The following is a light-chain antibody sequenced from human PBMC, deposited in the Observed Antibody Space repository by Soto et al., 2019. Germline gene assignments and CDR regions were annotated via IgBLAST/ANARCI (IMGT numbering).Light chain of an antibody. V-gene: IGKV3-20*01. CDR1: QSVSSSY. CDR2: GAS. Sequence: EIVLTQSTGTLSLSPGERATLSCRASQSVSSSYLAWYQQKPGQAPRLLIYGASSRATGIPDRFSGSGSGTDFTLTISRLEPEDFGVYYCQQYGSSPPWTVGQGTKVEIK. CDR3: QQYGSSPPWT. J-gene: IGKJ1*01.